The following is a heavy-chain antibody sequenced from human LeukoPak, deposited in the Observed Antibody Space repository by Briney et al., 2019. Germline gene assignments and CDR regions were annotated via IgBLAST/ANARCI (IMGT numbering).Heavy chain of an antibody. CDR1: GGPISSYY. CDR2: TYYSGST. Sequence: PSETLSLTCTVSGGPISSYYWSWIRQPPGKGLEWIGYTYYSGSTNYNPSLKSRVTISVDTSKNQFSLKLSSVTAADTAVYYCARGYPRDSSGIPAHRNWGQGTLVTVSS. J-gene: IGHJ1*01. CDR3: ARGYPRDSSGIPAHRN. D-gene: IGHD3-22*01. V-gene: IGHV4-59*01.